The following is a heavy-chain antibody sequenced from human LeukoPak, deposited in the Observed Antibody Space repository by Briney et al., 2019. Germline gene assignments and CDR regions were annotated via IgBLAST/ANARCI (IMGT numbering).Heavy chain of an antibody. CDR3: ARWYYDILTGKGTDAFDI. J-gene: IGHJ3*02. V-gene: IGHV4-4*07. CDR1: GGSISSYY. CDR2: IYTSGST. Sequence: PSETLSLTCTVSGGSISSYYWSWIRQPAGKGLEWIGRIYTSGSTNYNPSLKSRVTMSVDTSKNQFSLKLSSVTAADTAVYYCARWYYDILTGKGTDAFDIWGQGTMVTVSS. D-gene: IGHD3-9*01.